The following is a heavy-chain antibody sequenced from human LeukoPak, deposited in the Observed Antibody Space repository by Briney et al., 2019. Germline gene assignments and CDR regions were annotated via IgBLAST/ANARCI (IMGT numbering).Heavy chain of an antibody. CDR3: ASSSGWSEFDP. J-gene: IGHJ5*02. Sequence: SQTLSLTCAVSGGSISSGGYSWSWIRQPPGKGLEWTGYIYHSGSTYYNPSLKSRVTISVDRSKNQFSLKLSSVTAADTAVYYCASSSGWSEFDPWGQGTLVTVSS. CDR2: IYHSGST. V-gene: IGHV4-30-2*01. CDR1: GGSISSGGYS. D-gene: IGHD6-13*01.